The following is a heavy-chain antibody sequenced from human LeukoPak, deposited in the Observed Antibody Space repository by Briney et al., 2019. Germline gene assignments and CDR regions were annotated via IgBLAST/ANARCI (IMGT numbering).Heavy chain of an antibody. D-gene: IGHD6-19*01. Sequence: GGSLRLSCAASGFTFSSYSMNWVRQAPGKGLEWVAVISYDGNNKYYADSVKGRFTISRDNSKNTLYLQMNSLRAEDTAVYYCAKDQVAGRGWYYFDYWGQGTLVTVSS. J-gene: IGHJ4*02. CDR3: AKDQVAGRGWYYFDY. CDR2: ISYDGNNK. CDR1: GFTFSSYS. V-gene: IGHV3-30*18.